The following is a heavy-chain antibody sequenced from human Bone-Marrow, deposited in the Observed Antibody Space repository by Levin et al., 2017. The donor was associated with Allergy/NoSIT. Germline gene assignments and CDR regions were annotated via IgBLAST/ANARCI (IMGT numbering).Heavy chain of an antibody. CDR3: ARIRITVAGWYDY. CDR1: DFLLRNVRVG. CDR2: IFSNDAK. J-gene: IGHJ4*02. V-gene: IGHV2-26*01. Sequence: ESGPTLVKPTETLTLTCTVSDFLLRNVRVGVAWIRQPPGKALEWLANIFSNDAKTYSASLGSRLTISRDTSESQVVLTMTNMGPVDTATYYCARIRITVAGWYDYWGQGALVTVSS. D-gene: IGHD6-19*01.